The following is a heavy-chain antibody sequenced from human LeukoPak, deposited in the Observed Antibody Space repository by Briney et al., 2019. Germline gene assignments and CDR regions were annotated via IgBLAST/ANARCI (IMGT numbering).Heavy chain of an antibody. CDR1: VYTFTSYY. J-gene: IGHJ6*03. CDR3: ARDGDIVVVAAAIPAGYYYYMDV. D-gene: IGHD2-2*01. CDR2: INPSGGST. Sequence: GASVKVSCKASVYTFTSYYMLWVRQAPGPGLEWRGIINPSGGSTSYAQKFQGRVTMTTDTATITVYMELSSLRSEDTAVCYCARDGDIVVVAAAIPAGYYYYMDVCGKGTTVTVSS. V-gene: IGHV1-46*01.